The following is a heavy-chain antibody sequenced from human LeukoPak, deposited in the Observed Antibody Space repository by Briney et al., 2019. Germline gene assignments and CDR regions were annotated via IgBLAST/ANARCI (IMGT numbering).Heavy chain of an antibody. J-gene: IGHJ4*02. CDR3: ASGELDSLYYFDY. CDR1: GFIFSNYA. V-gene: IGHV3-30*14. D-gene: IGHD1-1*01. Sequence: GGSLRLSCAASGFIFSNYAMHWVRQAPGKGLEWVALISSDGSKIYYADSVKGRFTISRDNSRNTLYLQMNSLRAEDTAVYYCASGELDSLYYFDYWGQGTLVTVSS. CDR2: ISSDGSKI.